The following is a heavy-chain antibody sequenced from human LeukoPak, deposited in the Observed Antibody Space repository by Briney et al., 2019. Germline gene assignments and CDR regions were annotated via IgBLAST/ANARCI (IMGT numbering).Heavy chain of an antibody. CDR3: ARRSSGWEKVDY. Sequence: SETLSLTCSVSGGSIGTRGYYWGWIRQPPGKGLEWIGNIYYSGSTYYNPTLKNRVLISADTSKTQFSLRLNSVTPADTAVYYCARRSSGWEKVDYWGQGTLVTVSS. D-gene: IGHD6-19*01. CDR1: GGSIGTRGYY. V-gene: IGHV4-39*01. J-gene: IGHJ4*02. CDR2: IYYSGST.